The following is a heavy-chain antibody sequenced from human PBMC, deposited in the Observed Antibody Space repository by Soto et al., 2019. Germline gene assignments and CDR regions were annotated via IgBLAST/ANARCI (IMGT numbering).Heavy chain of an antibody. CDR2: MSHSGGT. CDR3: ARVERGTATTVVDAFDI. D-gene: IGHD1-1*01. CDR1: GGFVSSGSYY. J-gene: IGHJ3*02. Sequence: QVQLQQWGAGLLKPSETLSLTCAVYGGFVSSGSYYWSWIRQPPEKGLEWLGEMSHSGGTHFNPSFPSRVSISVDTSKNQFSLKMSSVTAADTALYYCARVERGTATTVVDAFDIWGPGTMVTVSS. V-gene: IGHV4-34*01.